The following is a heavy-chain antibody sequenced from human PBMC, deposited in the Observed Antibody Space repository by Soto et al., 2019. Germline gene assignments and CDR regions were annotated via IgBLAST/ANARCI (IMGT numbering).Heavy chain of an antibody. CDR1: GRSMISYY. CDR3: AREGDDRHFFFDS. CDR2: IYTGGNT. D-gene: IGHD3-3*02. V-gene: IGHV4-4*07. J-gene: IGHJ4*02. Sequence: QLQESGPGLVKPSETLSLTCNVSGRSMISYYWSWIRQPAGKGLEWIGRIYTGGNTNYNPSLKSRVTMSVDTSKSQFSLSLTSGAAADTAVYYCAREGDDRHFFFDSWGQGTLVTVSS.